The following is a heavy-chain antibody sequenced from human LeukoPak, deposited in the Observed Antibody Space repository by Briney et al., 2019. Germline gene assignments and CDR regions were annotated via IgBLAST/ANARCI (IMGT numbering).Heavy chain of an antibody. CDR2: IWYDGSNK. Sequence: HTGGSLRLSCAASGFTFSSYGMPWVRQAPGKGLEWVAVIWYDGSNKYYADSVKGRFTISRDNSKNTLYLQMNSLRAEDTAVYYCARIKDIVVGGHGAFDIWGQGTMVTVSS. CDR3: ARIKDIVVGGHGAFDI. V-gene: IGHV3-33*01. J-gene: IGHJ3*02. D-gene: IGHD2-15*01. CDR1: GFTFSSYG.